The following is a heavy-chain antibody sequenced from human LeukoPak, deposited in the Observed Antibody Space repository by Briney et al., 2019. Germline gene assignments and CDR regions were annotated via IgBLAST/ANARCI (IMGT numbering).Heavy chain of an antibody. CDR1: GGSISSGTYY. CDR3: TRDGYYYDTSATNWYFDL. D-gene: IGHD3-22*01. CDR2: FYTSGST. Sequence: SQTLSLTCTVSGGSISSGTYYWSWIRQPAGKGLEWIGHFYTSGSTNYNPSLKSRVTISVDTSKNQFSLKLSSVTAADTAVYYCTRDGYYYDTSATNWYFDLWGRGTLVTVSS. V-gene: IGHV4-61*09. J-gene: IGHJ2*01.